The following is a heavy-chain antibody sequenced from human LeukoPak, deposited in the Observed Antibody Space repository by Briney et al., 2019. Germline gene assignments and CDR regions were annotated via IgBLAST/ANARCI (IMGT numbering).Heavy chain of an antibody. CDR3: AREVYYDYNWFDP. CDR2: ISYDGSNK. V-gene: IGHV3-30-3*01. D-gene: IGHD3-3*01. J-gene: IGHJ5*02. Sequence: PGGSLRLSCAASGFTFSSYAMHWVRQAPGKGLEWVAVISYDGSNKYYADSVKGRFTISRDNSKNTLYLQMNSLRAEDTAVYYCAREVYYDYNWFDPRGQGTLVTVSS. CDR1: GFTFSSYA.